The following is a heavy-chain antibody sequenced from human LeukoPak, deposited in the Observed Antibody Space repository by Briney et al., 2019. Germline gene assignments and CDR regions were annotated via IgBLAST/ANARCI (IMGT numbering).Heavy chain of an antibody. D-gene: IGHD2-8*01. CDR3: ARGGTIRNGFDF. CDR2: INHGGST. J-gene: IGHJ3*01. V-gene: IGHV4-34*01. CDR1: GGSFSGYY. Sequence: SETLSLTCVVYGGSFSGYYWSWIRQPPGKGLQWIGEINHGGSTNYNPSLKSRVTISVDTSKNQFSLKLSSVTAADTALCYCARGGTIRNGFDFWGQGTMVTVSS.